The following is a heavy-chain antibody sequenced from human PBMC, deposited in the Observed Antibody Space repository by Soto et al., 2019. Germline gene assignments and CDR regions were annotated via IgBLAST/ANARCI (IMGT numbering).Heavy chain of an antibody. CDR1: GYSFTSYW. J-gene: IGHJ3*02. V-gene: IGHV5-51*01. CDR2: IYPGDSDT. Sequence: GESLKISCKGSGYSFTSYWIGWVRQMPGKGLKWMGIIYPGDSDTRYSPSFQGQVTISADKSISTAYLQWSSLKASDTAMYYCARPTQAAAGTVGAFDIWGQGTMVTVSS. D-gene: IGHD6-13*01. CDR3: ARPTQAAAGTVGAFDI.